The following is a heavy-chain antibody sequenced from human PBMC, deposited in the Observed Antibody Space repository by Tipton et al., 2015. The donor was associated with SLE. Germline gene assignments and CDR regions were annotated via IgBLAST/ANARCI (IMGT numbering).Heavy chain of an antibody. J-gene: IGHJ3*02. CDR1: GFTFDDYA. Sequence: SLRLSCTASGFTFDDYAMSWFRQAPGKGLEWVGFIRSKAYGGTTEYAASVKGRFTISRDDSKSIAYLQMNSLKTEDTAVYYCTTDWGDVPPASNAFDIWGQGTMVTVSS. V-gene: IGHV3-49*03. CDR3: TTDWGDVPPASNAFDI. CDR2: IRSKAYGGTT. D-gene: IGHD2-2*01.